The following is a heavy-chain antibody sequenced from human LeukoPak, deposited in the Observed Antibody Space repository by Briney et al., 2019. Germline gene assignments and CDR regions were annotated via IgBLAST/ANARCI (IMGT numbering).Heavy chain of an antibody. V-gene: IGHV1-18*01. Sequence: ASVKVSCKASGYTFTSYGISWVRQAPGHGLEWMGWISAYNGNTNYAQKLQGRVTMTTDTSTSTAYMELRSLRSDDTAVYYCARDLSVVGATSSDYWGQGTLVTVSS. CDR3: ARDLSVVGATSSDY. CDR2: ISAYNGNT. D-gene: IGHD1-26*01. CDR1: GYTFTSYG. J-gene: IGHJ4*02.